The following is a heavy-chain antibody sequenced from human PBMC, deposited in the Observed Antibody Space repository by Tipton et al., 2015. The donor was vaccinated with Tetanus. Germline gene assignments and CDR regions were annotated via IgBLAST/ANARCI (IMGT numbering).Heavy chain of an antibody. CDR2: INHSGST. Sequence: TLSLTRAVYGGSFSGYYWSWIRQPPGKGLEWIGEINHSGSTNYNPSLKSRVTISVDTSKNQFSLKVSSVTAADTAVYYCARDDYYDGRGLYYYGLDVWGQGTTITVSS. CDR1: GGSFSGYY. CDR3: ARDDYYDGRGLYYYGLDV. V-gene: IGHV4-34*01. D-gene: IGHD3-22*01. J-gene: IGHJ6*02.